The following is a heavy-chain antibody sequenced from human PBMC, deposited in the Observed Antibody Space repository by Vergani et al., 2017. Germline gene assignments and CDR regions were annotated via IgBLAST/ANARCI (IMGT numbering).Heavy chain of an antibody. CDR3: GVIMVRSPRPDNCFDS. CDR1: GYSISRGFY. J-gene: IGHJ5*01. Sequence: QIQLQESGPGLVKPSETLSLTCSVSGYSISRGFYWAWIRQTPEKGLEWIGGMFHTGEASNSPSLQSRVAFSMDTSKNQFSLQLTSVTAADTAVYLCGVIMVRSPRPDNCFDSWGRGTLVTVSS. V-gene: IGHV4-38-2*02. D-gene: IGHD3-10*01. CDR2: MFHTGEA.